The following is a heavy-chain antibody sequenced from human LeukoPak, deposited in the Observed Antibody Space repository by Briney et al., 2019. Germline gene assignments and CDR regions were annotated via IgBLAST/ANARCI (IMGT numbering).Heavy chain of an antibody. J-gene: IGHJ4*02. CDR3: AKAHCSPTSCSRIDY. V-gene: IGHV3-23*01. D-gene: IGHD2-2*01. Sequence: QAGGSLRLSCAASRFIFSSYAMSWVRQAPGKGLEWVSAISGSGDNTYYAGSVKGRFTISRDNSKNTLYLQMNSLRAEDTAVYYCAKAHCSPTSCSRIDYWGQGTLVTVYS. CDR2: ISGSGDNT. CDR1: RFIFSSYA.